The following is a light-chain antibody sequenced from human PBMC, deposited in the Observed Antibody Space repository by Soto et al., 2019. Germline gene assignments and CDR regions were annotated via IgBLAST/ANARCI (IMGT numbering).Light chain of an antibody. CDR1: ISNIGSNY. Sequence: QSLLTQPPSPSATPGQRVTIACSGSISNIGSNYVYWYQQLPVTAPKLLIYSNNQRPSGVPDRFSGSKSGTSASLAISGLRSEDEADYYCAAWDDSLSGRYVFGTGTKVTVL. J-gene: IGLJ1*01. CDR2: SNN. CDR3: AAWDDSLSGRYV. V-gene: IGLV1-47*02.